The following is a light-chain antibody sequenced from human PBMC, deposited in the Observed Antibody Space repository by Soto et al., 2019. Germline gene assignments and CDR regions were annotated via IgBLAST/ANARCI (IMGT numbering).Light chain of an antibody. CDR3: QQYNSYWT. CDR1: QSISSW. Sequence: DIQMTQSPSTLSESVEDRDTNTCRASQSISSWLAWYQQKPGKAPKLLIYDASSLESGVPSRFSGSGSGTEFTLTISSLQPDDFATYYCQQYNSYWTFGQGTKVDIK. J-gene: IGKJ1*01. V-gene: IGKV1-5*01. CDR2: DAS.